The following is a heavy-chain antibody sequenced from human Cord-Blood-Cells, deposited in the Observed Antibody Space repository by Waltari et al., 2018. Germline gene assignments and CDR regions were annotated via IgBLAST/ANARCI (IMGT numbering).Heavy chain of an antibody. D-gene: IGHD3-10*01. CDR2: INHSGST. V-gene: IGHV4-34*01. CDR1: GGSFSGYY. J-gene: IGHJ3*02. Sequence: QVQLQQWGAGLLKPSETLSLTCAVYGGSFSGYYWSWIRQPPGKGLEWIGEINHSGSTNYNPSLKRRVTISVEPSRNQFSLKLSSVTAADTAVYYCARRYKILGSGSYYDAFDIWGQGTMVTVSS. CDR3: ARRYKILGSGSYYDAFDI.